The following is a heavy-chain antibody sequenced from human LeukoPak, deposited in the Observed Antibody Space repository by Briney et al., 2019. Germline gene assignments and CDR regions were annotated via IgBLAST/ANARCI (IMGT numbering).Heavy chain of an antibody. V-gene: IGHV4-38-2*02. D-gene: IGHD3-9*01. J-gene: IGHJ4*02. CDR3: ARGYYDLLTGYSNGFDY. CDR2: IYHSGTT. CDR1: GYSISSGYF. Sequence: SETLSLTCTVSGYSISSGYFWGWIRQPPGKGLEWIGSIYHSGTTYYNPSLKSRVTISVDTSKNQFSLKLSSVTAADTAMYYCARGYYDLLTGYSNGFDYWGQGTLVTVSS.